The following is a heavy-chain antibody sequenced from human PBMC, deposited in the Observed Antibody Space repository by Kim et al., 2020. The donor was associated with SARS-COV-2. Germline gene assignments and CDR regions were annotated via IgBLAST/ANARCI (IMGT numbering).Heavy chain of an antibody. CDR2: T. Sequence: TTYNPSPKRRLTISGDTSTNPFSLKLSSVTAADTAVYYCARIGAEGVFSYWGQGTLVTVSS. J-gene: IGHJ4*02. V-gene: IGHV4-59*01. CDR3: ARIGAEGVFSY. D-gene: IGHD3-16*01.